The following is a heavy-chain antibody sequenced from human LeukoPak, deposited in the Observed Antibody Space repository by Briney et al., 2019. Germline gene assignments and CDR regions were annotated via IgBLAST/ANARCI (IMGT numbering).Heavy chain of an antibody. V-gene: IGHV3-66*01. D-gene: IGHD1-26*01. CDR1: GFTVSSNY. CDR3: ARVIAGATLDYFDY. CDR2: LYSGGST. Sequence: QPGGSLRLSCAASGFTVSSNYMSWVRQAPGKGLEWVSVLYSGGSTYYADSVKGRFTISRDNSKNTLYLQMNSLKVEDTALYYCARVIAGATLDYFDYWGQGTLVTVSS. J-gene: IGHJ4*02.